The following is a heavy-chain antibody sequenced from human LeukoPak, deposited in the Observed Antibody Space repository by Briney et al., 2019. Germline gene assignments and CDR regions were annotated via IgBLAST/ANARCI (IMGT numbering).Heavy chain of an antibody. CDR3: AKDLGDIDISGYYRPGAFDF. J-gene: IGHJ3*01. V-gene: IGHV1-69*13. Sequence: SVKVSCKASGGTFSSYAISWVRQAPGQGLEWMGGIIPIFGTANYAQKFQGRVTITADESTSTAYMELSSLRSEDTAVYYCAKDLGDIDISGYYRPGAFDFWGQGTMVTVSS. CDR1: GGTFSSYA. D-gene: IGHD3-22*01. CDR2: IIPIFGTA.